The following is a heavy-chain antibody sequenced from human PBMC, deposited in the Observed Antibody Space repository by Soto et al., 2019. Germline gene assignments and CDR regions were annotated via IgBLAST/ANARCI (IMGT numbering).Heavy chain of an antibody. V-gene: IGHV1-69*13. CDR3: ARDRAEYSSSWYRAFDI. Sequence: SVKVSCKASGGTFSSYTISWVRQAPGQGLEWMGGIIPIFGTANYAQKFQGRVTITADESTSTAYMELSSLRSEDTAVYYCARDRAEYSSSWYRAFDIWGQGTMVTVSS. D-gene: IGHD6-13*01. CDR1: GGTFSSYT. J-gene: IGHJ3*02. CDR2: IIPIFGTA.